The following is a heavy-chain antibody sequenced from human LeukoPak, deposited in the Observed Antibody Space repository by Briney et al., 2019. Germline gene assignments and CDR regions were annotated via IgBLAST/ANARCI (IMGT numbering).Heavy chain of an antibody. J-gene: IGHJ4*02. CDR3: VRTYYDILTAYNPYFDY. CDR1: GFTFSSYS. D-gene: IGHD3-9*01. Sequence: GGSLRLSCAASGFTFSSYSMSWFRQAPGKGLEGVLSITATSTSIYYAHSLKGRFTISRDNAKNSLYLQMNSLRAEDTAVYYCVRTYYDILTAYNPYFDYWGQGILVTVSS. V-gene: IGHV3-21*01. CDR2: ITATSTSI.